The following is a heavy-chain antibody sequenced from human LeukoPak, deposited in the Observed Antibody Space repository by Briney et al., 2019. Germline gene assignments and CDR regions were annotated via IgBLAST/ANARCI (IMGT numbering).Heavy chain of an antibody. CDR3: ARVGMVRGVIPRDY. CDR1: GGTFSSYA. CDR2: IIPIFGTA. Sequence: GASVKVSCKASGGTFSSYAISWVRQAPGQGLEWMGGIIPIFGTANYAQKFQGRVTITADESTSTAYMELSSLRSEDTAVYYCARVGMVRGVIPRDYWGQGTLVTVSS. V-gene: IGHV1-69*13. J-gene: IGHJ4*02. D-gene: IGHD3-10*01.